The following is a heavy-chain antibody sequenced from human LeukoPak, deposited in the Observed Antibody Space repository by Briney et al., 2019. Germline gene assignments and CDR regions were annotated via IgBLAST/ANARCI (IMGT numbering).Heavy chain of an antibody. V-gene: IGHV4-34*01. CDR2: INHSGST. Sequence: PSETLSLTCAVYGGSFSGYYWSWIRQPPGKGLEWIGEINHSGSTNYNPSLKSRVTISVDTSKNQFSLKLSSVTAADTAVYYCARGQGWYNLWGQGTLVTVSS. J-gene: IGHJ4*02. CDR1: GGSFSGYY. CDR3: ARGQGWYNL. D-gene: IGHD1-1*01.